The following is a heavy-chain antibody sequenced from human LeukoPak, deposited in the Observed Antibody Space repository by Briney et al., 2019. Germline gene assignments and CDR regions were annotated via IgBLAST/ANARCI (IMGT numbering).Heavy chain of an antibody. CDR3: ARESGITIFGVVIPVAAFDI. V-gene: IGHV4-39*07. CDR2: IYYSGST. Sequence: SETLSLTCTVSGGSISSSSYYWGWIRQPPGKGLEWVGSIYYSGSTYYNPSRKSRVTISVDTSKNQFSLKLSSVTAADTAVYYCARESGITIFGVVIPVAAFDIWGQGTMVTVSS. J-gene: IGHJ3*02. D-gene: IGHD3-3*01. CDR1: GGSISSSSYY.